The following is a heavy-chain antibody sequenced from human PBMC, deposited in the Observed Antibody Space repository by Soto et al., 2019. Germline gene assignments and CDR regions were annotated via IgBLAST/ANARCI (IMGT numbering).Heavy chain of an antibody. D-gene: IGHD3-16*01. V-gene: IGHV4-34*02. CDR3: ARSPTFYNYVWGNSTY. CDR2: VTRSGTT. J-gene: IGHJ4*01. Sequence: QVQPQQWGAGLLKPSETLSLTCAIYGASFSPYHWGWIRQPPGKGLEWIGEVTRSGTTDYNRSLKRRAAFSVDASKNQFSLRLRSLTAAATAVYYCARSPTFYNYVWGNSTYWAQGTNVTVSS. CDR1: GASFSPYH.